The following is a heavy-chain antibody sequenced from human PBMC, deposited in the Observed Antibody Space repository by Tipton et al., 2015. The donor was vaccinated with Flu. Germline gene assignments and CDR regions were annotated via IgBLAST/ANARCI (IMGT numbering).Heavy chain of an antibody. V-gene: IGHV4-39*07. CDR3: ARIIRITMIRGMRDPYYLDY. CDR2: MYYSGGT. Sequence: TLSLTCTVSGGSISTSGYFWGWIRQPPGKGLEWIGSMYYSGGTHHNPSLKSRVSISGDTSKNQFSLKLRYVTAADTAVYYCARIIRITMIRGMRDPYYLDYRGQGMLVTVSS. J-gene: IGHJ4*01. CDR1: GGSISTSGYF. D-gene: IGHD3-10*01.